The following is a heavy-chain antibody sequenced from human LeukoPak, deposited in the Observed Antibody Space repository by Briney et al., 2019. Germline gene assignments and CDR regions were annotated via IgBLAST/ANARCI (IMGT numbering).Heavy chain of an antibody. Sequence: SETLSLTCTVSGASITNSYWNWVRQPPGKGLVWIGYIYSSGNTNYNPSLKSRVTISLDVSKNQFSLKLTSVTAADTAVYYCANSYDGKIVPFDNWGQGALVAVSS. J-gene: IGHJ4*02. CDR2: IYSSGNT. V-gene: IGHV4-4*09. CDR1: GASITNSY. CDR3: ANSYDGKIVPFDN. D-gene: IGHD4-23*01.